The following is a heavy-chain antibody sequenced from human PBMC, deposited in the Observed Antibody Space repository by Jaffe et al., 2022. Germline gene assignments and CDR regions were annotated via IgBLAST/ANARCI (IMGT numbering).Heavy chain of an antibody. CDR3: AHRRRLRAGFRELSLSYFDY. V-gene: IGHV2-5*01. CDR1: GFSLSTSGVG. J-gene: IGHJ4*02. CDR2: IYWNDDK. Sequence: QITLKESGPTLVKPTQTLTLTCTFSGFSLSTSGVGVGWIRQPPGKALEWLALIYWNDDKRYSPSLKSRLTITKDTSKNQVVLTMTNMDPVDTATYYCAHRRRLRAGFRELSLSYFDYWGQGTLVTVSS. D-gene: IGHD3-10*01.